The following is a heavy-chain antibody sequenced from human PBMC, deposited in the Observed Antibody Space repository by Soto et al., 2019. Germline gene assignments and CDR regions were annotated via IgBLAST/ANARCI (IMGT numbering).Heavy chain of an antibody. D-gene: IGHD6-19*01. CDR2: IYYSGST. CDR3: ARHARIAVVPGAFDI. Sequence: SETLSLTCTVSGGSISSYYWSWIRQPPGKGLEWIGYIYYSGSTNYNPSLKSRVTISVDTSKNQFSLKLSSVTAADTAVYYCARHARIAVVPGAFDIWGQGTMVTVSS. CDR1: GGSISSYY. J-gene: IGHJ3*02. V-gene: IGHV4-59*08.